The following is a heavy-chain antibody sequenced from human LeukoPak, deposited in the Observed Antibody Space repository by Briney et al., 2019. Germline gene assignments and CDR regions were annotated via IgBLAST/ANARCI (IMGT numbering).Heavy chain of an antibody. CDR1: GGTFTSYA. Sequence: ASVKVSCKASGGTFTSYAISWVRQAPGQGLEWVGGIIPIFGTANYAQKFQGRVTITSDESTRTAYMELSSLRSEDTAVYYCARGTGYSYGSDYYYYGMDVWGQGTTVTVSS. CDR2: IIPIFGTA. V-gene: IGHV1-69*13. CDR3: ARGTGYSYGSDYYYYGMDV. D-gene: IGHD5-18*01. J-gene: IGHJ6*02.